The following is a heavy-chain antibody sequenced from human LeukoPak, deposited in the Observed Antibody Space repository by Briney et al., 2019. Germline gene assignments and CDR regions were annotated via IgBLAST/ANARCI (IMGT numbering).Heavy chain of an antibody. J-gene: IGHJ4*02. CDR1: GGTFSRYA. Sequence: SVKVSCKASGGTFSRYAISWVRQAPGQGLEWMGGIIPIFGTANYAQKFQGRATITTDESTSTAYMELSSLRSEDTAVYYCARGPIVLMVYAIGAYFDYWGQGTLVTVSS. V-gene: IGHV1-69*05. CDR3: ARGPIVLMVYAIGAYFDY. CDR2: IIPIFGTA. D-gene: IGHD2-8*01.